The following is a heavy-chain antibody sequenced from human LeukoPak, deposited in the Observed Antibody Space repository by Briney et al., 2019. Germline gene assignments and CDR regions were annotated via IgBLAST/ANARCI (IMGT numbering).Heavy chain of an antibody. D-gene: IGHD3-9*01. Sequence: GASVKVSCKASGYTFTGYYMHWVRQAPGQGLEWMGWINPNSGGTNYAQKFQGRVTMTRDTSISTAYMELSRLRSDDTAVYYCARDEALRYFDWLQNGMDVWGQGTTVTVSS. CDR3: ARDEALRYFDWLQNGMDV. CDR1: GYTFTGYY. V-gene: IGHV1-2*02. CDR2: INPNSGGT. J-gene: IGHJ6*02.